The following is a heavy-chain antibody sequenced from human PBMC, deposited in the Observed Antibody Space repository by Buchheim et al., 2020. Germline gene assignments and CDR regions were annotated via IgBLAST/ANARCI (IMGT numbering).Heavy chain of an antibody. J-gene: IGHJ5*02. V-gene: IGHV1-2*06. CDR2: INPNSGGT. Sequence: QVQLVQSGAEVKKPGASVKVSCKASGYTFTGYYMHWVRQAPGQGLEWMGRINPNSGGTNYAQKFQGRVTMTRDTSISPAYMGLSRLRSDDTAVYYCARSRERAGYSSGWEDFDPWGQGTL. D-gene: IGHD6-19*01. CDR3: ARSRERAGYSSGWEDFDP. CDR1: GYTFTGYY.